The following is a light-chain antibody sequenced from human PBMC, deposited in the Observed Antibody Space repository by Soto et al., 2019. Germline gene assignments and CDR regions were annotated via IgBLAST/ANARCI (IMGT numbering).Light chain of an antibody. J-gene: IGKJ5*01. CDR3: QQYGSSPPTT. CDR1: QSVRSSY. CDR2: VAS. Sequence: EIVLTQSPGTLSLSPGERATLSCRASQSVRSSYLAWYQQKPGQAPRLLIYVASSRATGIPDRFSGSGSETDFTLTISRLEPEDLAVYYCQQYGSSPPTTFGQETRLEIK. V-gene: IGKV3-20*01.